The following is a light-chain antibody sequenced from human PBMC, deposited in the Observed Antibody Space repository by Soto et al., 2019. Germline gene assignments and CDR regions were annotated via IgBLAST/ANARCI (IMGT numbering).Light chain of an antibody. CDR1: QSLSSQ. V-gene: IGKV3-11*01. CDR2: DAS. CDR3: QQRSNWPLT. J-gene: IGKJ4*01. Sequence: EIVLTQSPATLSLSPGERATLSCRASQSLSSQLAWYQQKPGQAPRLLIHDASNRATGIPARFSGSGSATDFTLTISSLEPEDFAVYYCQQRSNWPLTFGGG.